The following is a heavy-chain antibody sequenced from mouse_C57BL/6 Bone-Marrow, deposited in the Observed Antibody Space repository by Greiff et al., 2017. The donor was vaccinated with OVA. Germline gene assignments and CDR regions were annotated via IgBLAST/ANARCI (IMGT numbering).Heavy chain of an antibody. J-gene: IGHJ2*01. D-gene: IGHD2-4*01. Sequence: EVKVEESGGGLVQPGGSLSLSCAASGFTFTDYYMSWVRQPPGKALEWLGFIRNKANGYTTEYSASVKGRFTISRDNSQSILYLQMNALRAEDSATYYCARLGDYVLFDYWGQGTTLTVSS. CDR3: ARLGDYVLFDY. V-gene: IGHV7-3*01. CDR1: GFTFTDYY. CDR2: IRNKANGYTT.